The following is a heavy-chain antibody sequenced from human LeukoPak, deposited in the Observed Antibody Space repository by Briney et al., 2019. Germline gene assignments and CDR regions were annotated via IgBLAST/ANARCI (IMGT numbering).Heavy chain of an antibody. Sequence: GGSLRLSCAASGFTFSSYAMSWVRQTPGKGLEWVSYISSSSSSIYYADSLKGRFTISRDNAKNSLYLQMNSLRDEDTAVYYCAREGDSSGYFHYWGQGTLVTVSS. D-gene: IGHD3-22*01. CDR3: AREGDSSGYFHY. CDR2: ISSSSSSI. V-gene: IGHV3-48*02. J-gene: IGHJ4*02. CDR1: GFTFSSYA.